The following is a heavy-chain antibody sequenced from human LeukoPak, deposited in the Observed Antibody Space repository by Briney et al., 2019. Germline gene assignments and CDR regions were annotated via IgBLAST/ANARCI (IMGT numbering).Heavy chain of an antibody. V-gene: IGHV4-59*01. Sequence: SETLSLTCTVSGGSISSYYWSWIRQPPGKGLEWIGYIYYSGSTNYNPSLKSRVTISVDTSKNQFSLKLSSVTAADTAVYYCARATYFDWLFDYWGQGTLVTVSS. CDR2: IYYSGST. CDR1: GGSISSYY. J-gene: IGHJ4*02. D-gene: IGHD3-9*01. CDR3: ARATYFDWLFDY.